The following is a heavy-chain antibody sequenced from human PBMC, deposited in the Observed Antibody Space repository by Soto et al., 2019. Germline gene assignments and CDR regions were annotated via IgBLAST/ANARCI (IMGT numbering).Heavy chain of an antibody. D-gene: IGHD3-16*01. V-gene: IGHV1-18*01. CDR1: GYTFIRYG. CDR2: ISTYNDYT. CDR3: ARGGYYDAVWGKLNRYGLDV. J-gene: IGHJ6*01. Sequence: QVRLVQPAAEVKKPGASVKVSCKTSGYTFIRYGIAWVRQAPGQGLEWMGWISTYNDYTNYAQKFQGRVRMTADTSTKTVYLELRSLTSDDTAVYYCARGGYYDAVWGKLNRYGLDVW.